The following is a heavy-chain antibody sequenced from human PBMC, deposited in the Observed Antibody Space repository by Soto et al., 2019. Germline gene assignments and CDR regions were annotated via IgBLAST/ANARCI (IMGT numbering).Heavy chain of an antibody. V-gene: IGHV4-59*01. CDR2: IYYSGST. CDR3: AREGCSSTSCYPHYYSYGMDV. Sequence: QVQLQESGPGLVKPSETLSLTCTVSGGSISSYYWSWIRQPPGKGLEWIGYIYYSGSTNYNPSLKRRVTISVDTSKTQFSLKLSSVTAADTAVYYCAREGCSSTSCYPHYYSYGMDVWGQGTTVTVSS. CDR1: GGSISSYY. J-gene: IGHJ6*02. D-gene: IGHD2-2*01.